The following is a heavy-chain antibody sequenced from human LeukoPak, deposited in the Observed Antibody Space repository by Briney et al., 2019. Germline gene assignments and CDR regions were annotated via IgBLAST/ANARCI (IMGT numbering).Heavy chain of an antibody. CDR2: INHGGRP. CDR3: ARVFADIVVVVAATSYYYYMDV. D-gene: IGHD2-15*01. CDR1: GGSLSGYY. Sequence: SETLSLSCVVHGGSLSGYYWSWIRQSPEKGLEWIGEINHGGRPNYNPSLKNRVVISVDTSKNQFSLRLTSVSAADTGVYYCARVFADIVVVVAATSYYYYMDVWGKGTTVTVSS. J-gene: IGHJ6*03. V-gene: IGHV4-34*01.